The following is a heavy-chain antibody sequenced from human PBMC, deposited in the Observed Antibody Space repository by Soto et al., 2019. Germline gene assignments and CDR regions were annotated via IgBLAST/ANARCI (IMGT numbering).Heavy chain of an antibody. D-gene: IGHD1-20*01. Sequence: GGSLRLSCAASGFTFSSYGMHWVRQAPGKGLEWVAFIWYDGSNKYYADSVKGRFTISRDNSKNTLYLQMNSLRAEDTAVYYCERLKGITPCLPYYYYGMDVWGQGATVTVSS. J-gene: IGHJ6*02. CDR1: GFTFSSYG. CDR3: ERLKGITPCLPYYYYGMDV. CDR2: IWYDGSNK. V-gene: IGHV3-33*08.